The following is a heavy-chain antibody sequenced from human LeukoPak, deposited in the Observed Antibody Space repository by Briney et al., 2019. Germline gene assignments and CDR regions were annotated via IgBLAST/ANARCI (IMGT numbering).Heavy chain of an antibody. Sequence: GGSLSLSCAASGFTFSSYSMNWVRLAPGKGLEWVSYISSSSSTIYYADSVKGRFTISRDNAKNSLYLQMNSLRAEDTAVYYCARGGRKAVAGTPNWFDPWGQGTLVTVSS. CDR1: GFTFSSYS. CDR2: ISSSSSTI. CDR3: ARGGRKAVAGTPNWFDP. V-gene: IGHV3-48*01. J-gene: IGHJ5*02. D-gene: IGHD6-19*01.